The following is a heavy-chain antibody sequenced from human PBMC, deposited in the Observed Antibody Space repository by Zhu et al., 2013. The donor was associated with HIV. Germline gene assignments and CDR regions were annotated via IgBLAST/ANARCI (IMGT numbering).Heavy chain of an antibody. V-gene: IGHV3-30*03. CDR3: ARTRGRRAVYYFDY. CDR2: ISYDGSNK. CDR1: GFTFSSYG. J-gene: IGHJ4*02. Sequence: VQLVESGGGVAQPGRSLRLSCAASGFTFSSYGMHWVRQAPGKGLEWVAVISYDGSNKYYADSVKGRFTISRDNSKNSLYLQMNSLRAEDTAVYYCARTRGRRAVYYFDYWGQGTLVTVSS.